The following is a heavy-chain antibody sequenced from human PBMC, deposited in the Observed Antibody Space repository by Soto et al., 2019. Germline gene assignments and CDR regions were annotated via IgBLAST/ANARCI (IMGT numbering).Heavy chain of an antibody. CDR3: ARGDATMVRGVHYYYYMAV. CDR2: MNPNSGNT. Sequence: ASVKVSCKASGYTFTSYDINWVRQATGQGLEWMGWMNPNSGNTGYAQKFQGRVTMTRNTSISTAYMELSSLRSEDTAVYCCARGDATMVRGVHYYYYMAVWGKGTTVTVSS. CDR1: GYTFTSYD. J-gene: IGHJ6*03. V-gene: IGHV1-8*01. D-gene: IGHD3-10*01.